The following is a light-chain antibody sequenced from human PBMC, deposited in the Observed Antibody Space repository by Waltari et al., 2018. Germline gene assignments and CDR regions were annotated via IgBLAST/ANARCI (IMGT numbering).Light chain of an antibody. CDR3: SSYTSSSTLV. CDR2: DVT. V-gene: IGLV2-14*03. CDR1: SSDVGGYNY. J-gene: IGLJ2*01. Sequence: QSALTQPASVSGSPGQSITISCTGTSSDVGGYNYVSWYQHHPGKAPKLMIYDVTNRPSVVSNRFPGSKSGNTASVTISGLQAEDEADYYCSSYTSSSTLVFRGATKLTVL.